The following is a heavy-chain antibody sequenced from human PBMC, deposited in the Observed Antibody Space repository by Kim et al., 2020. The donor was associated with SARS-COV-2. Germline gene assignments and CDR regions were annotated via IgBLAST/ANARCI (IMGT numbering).Heavy chain of an antibody. J-gene: IGHJ6*01. CDR1: GGSISSYY. CDR2: IYYSGST. Sequence: SETLSLTCTVSGGSISSYYWSWIRQPPGKGLEWVGYIYYSGSTNYNPSLKSRVTISVDTSKNHFSLKLSTVTAADTAVYYCSRVKPMVGSISRYYYYYGIEVWGPGTTV. V-gene: IGHV4-59*01. CDR3: SRVKPMVGSISRYYYYYGIEV. D-gene: IGHD2-2*01.